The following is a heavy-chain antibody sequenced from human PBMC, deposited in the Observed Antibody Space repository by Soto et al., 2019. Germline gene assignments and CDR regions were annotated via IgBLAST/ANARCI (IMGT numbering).Heavy chain of an antibody. CDR2: IWQDGSEK. CDR1: GFTFSRYG. Sequence: LRLSCAASGFTFSRYGMHWCRQAPGKGLEWVAIIWQDGSEKYYVDSVKGRFTISRDNAKNSLYLQMNSLRAEDTAVYYCARVLQRGYTGYDHDYWGQGTLVTVSS. J-gene: IGHJ4*02. D-gene: IGHD5-12*01. CDR3: ARVLQRGYTGYDHDY. V-gene: IGHV3-7*01.